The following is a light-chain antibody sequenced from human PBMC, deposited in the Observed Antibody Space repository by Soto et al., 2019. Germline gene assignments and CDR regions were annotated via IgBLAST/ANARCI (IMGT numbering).Light chain of an antibody. CDR1: QSVSSN. V-gene: IGKV3-15*01. CDR3: QQYHNWPPLT. CDR2: GAS. Sequence: EIVMTQSPATLSVSPGERATLSCRASQSVSSNLAWYQQKPGQAPRLLIFGASNRATGIPARFSGSGSGTEFTLTISSLRSEAFAVYYCQQYHNWPPLTFGGGTEVEIK. J-gene: IGKJ4*01.